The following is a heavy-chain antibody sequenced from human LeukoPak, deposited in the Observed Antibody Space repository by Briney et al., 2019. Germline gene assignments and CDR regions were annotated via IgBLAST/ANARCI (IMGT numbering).Heavy chain of an antibody. D-gene: IGHD3-10*01. J-gene: IGHJ6*03. CDR3: ARQHMGQPYGSGSYYWTYYYMDV. V-gene: IGHV5-51*01. Sequence: GESLKISCKGSGYSFTSYWIGWVRQMPGKGLEWMGIIYPGDSDTRYSPSFQGQVTISADKSISTAYLQWSSLKASDTAMYYCARQHMGQPYGSGSYYWTYYYMDVWGKGTTVTVSS. CDR1: GYSFTSYW. CDR2: IYPGDSDT.